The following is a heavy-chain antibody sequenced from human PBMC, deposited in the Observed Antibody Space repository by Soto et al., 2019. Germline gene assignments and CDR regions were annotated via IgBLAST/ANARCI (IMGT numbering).Heavy chain of an antibody. D-gene: IGHD2-15*01. J-gene: IGHJ6*02. V-gene: IGHV3-30-3*01. Sequence: GGSLRLSCAASGFTFSSYAMHWVRQAPGKGLEWVAVISYDGSNKCYADSVKGRFTISRDNSKNTLYLQMNSLRAEDTAVYYCAAHDCRGGSCYPTTGDDYYYYGMDVWGQGTTVTVSS. CDR1: GFTFSSYA. CDR2: ISYDGSNK. CDR3: AAHDCRGGSCYPTTGDDYYYYGMDV.